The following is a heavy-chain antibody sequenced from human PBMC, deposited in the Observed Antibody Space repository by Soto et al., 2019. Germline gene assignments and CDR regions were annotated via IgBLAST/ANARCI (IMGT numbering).Heavy chain of an antibody. CDR1: GGSSRANY. Sequence: TLSLTCAVYGGSSRANYWQWMRQPPGKGLEWIGEIDHSGTTNYNPSLQSRVTISVDTSKNQFSLKMSSVTAADTAVYYCARSTWQYYYMDVWGKGTTVTVSS. D-gene: IGHD6-13*01. V-gene: IGHV4-34*01. CDR3: ARSTWQYYYMDV. J-gene: IGHJ6*03. CDR2: IDHSGTT.